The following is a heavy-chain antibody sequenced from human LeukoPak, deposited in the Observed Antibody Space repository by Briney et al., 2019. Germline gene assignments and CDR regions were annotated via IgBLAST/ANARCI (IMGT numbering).Heavy chain of an antibody. J-gene: IGHJ4*02. D-gene: IGHD3-9*01. CDR1: GFTVSSNY. CDR3: ARDLSPDYDILTGLDY. CDR2: LSYDGSNK. Sequence: GGSLRLSCAASGFTVSSNYMSWVRQAPGKGLEWVAVLSYDGSNKYYADSVKGRFTISRDNSKNTLYLQMNSLRAEDTAVYYCARDLSPDYDILTGLDYWGQGTLVTVSS. V-gene: IGHV3-30-3*01.